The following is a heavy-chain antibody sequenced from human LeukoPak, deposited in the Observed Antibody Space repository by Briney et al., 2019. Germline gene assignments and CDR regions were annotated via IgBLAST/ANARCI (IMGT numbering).Heavy chain of an antibody. Sequence: SGTLSLTCTVSGGSMSSYYWSWIRQPPGKGLEWIGYIYYSGSTSYNPSLKSRVTISVDTSKNQFSLKLSSVTAADTAVYYCARLDSIHLITYWGQGTLVTVSS. D-gene: IGHD3-16*01. V-gene: IGHV4-59*08. CDR2: IYYSGST. CDR1: GGSMSSYY. J-gene: IGHJ4*02. CDR3: ARLDSIHLITY.